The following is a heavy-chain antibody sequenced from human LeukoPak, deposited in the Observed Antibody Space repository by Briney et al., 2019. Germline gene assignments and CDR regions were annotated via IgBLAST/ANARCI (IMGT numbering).Heavy chain of an antibody. D-gene: IGHD3-10*01. CDR2: IYYSGST. V-gene: IGHV4-39*01. Sequence: SETLSLTCTVSGGSISSSSYYWGWIRQPPGKGLEWIGSIYYSGSTYYNPSLKSRVTISVDTSKNQFSLKLSSVTAADTAVYYCAGLNWEVRGVILDYWGQGTLVTVSS. J-gene: IGHJ4*02. CDR3: AGLNWEVRGVILDY. CDR1: GGSISSSSYY.